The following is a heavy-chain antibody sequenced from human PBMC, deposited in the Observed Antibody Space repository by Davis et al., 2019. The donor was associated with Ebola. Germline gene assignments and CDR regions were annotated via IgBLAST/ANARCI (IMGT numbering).Heavy chain of an antibody. J-gene: IGHJ6*04. CDR3: ARAIADYYYYGMDV. Sequence: AASVKVSCKASGYTFTSYYMHWVRQAPGQGLEWMGRINPNSGGTNYAQKFQGRVTMTRDTSISTAYMELSRLRSDDTVVYYCARAIADYYYYGMDVWGKGTTVTVSS. V-gene: IGHV1-2*05. CDR2: INPNSGGT. CDR1: GYTFTSYY. D-gene: IGHD6-13*01.